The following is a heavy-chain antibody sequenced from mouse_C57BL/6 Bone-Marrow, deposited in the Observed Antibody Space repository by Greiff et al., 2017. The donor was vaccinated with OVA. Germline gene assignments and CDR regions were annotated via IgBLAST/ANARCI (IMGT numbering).Heavy chain of an antibody. Sequence: DVMLVESGGGLVQPGGSLKLSCAASGFTFSDYYMYWVRQTPEKRLEWVAYISNGGGSTYYPDTVKGRFTISRDNAKNTLYLQMSRLKSEDTAMYYCASLSTGTADYWGQGTTLTVSS. CDR3: ASLSTGTADY. V-gene: IGHV5-12*01. CDR1: GFTFSDYY. D-gene: IGHD4-1*02. J-gene: IGHJ2*01. CDR2: ISNGGGST.